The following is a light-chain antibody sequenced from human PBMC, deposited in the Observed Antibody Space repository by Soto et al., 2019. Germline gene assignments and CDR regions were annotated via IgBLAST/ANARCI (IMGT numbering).Light chain of an antibody. V-gene: IGKV1-39*01. J-gene: IGKJ1*01. CDR1: QDIRSA. CDR3: QQSYSIPWT. CDR2: AAS. Sequence: IQLTQSPSSLSASVGDRVTITCRASQDIRSALGWYQQKTGKVPKLLIYAASTLQSGVPSRFRGSGSGTDFTLTISSLQPEDFETYYCQQSYSIPWTFGQGTKVDIK.